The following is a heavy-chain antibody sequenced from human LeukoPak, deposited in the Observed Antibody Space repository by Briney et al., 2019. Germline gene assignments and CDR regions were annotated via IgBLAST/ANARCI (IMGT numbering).Heavy chain of an antibody. V-gene: IGHV1-46*01. CDR3: ARGWGSTSHYYYGMDV. CDR1: GYTFTSYY. D-gene: IGHD2-2*01. Sequence: ASVKVSCKASGYTFTSYYMDWVRQAPGQGLEWMGIINPSGGSTSYAQKFQGRVTMTRDTSTSTVYMELSSLRSEDTAVYYCARGWGSTSHYYYGMDVWGQGTTVTVSS. J-gene: IGHJ6*02. CDR2: INPSGGST.